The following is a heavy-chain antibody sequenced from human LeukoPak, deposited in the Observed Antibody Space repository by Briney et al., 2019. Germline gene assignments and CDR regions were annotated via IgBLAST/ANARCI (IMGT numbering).Heavy chain of an antibody. CDR3: AKDIKVGAESTYYYYGMDV. Sequence: GRSLRLSCAASGFTFDDYAMHWVRQAPGKGLEWVSGISWNSGSIGYADSVKGRFTISRDNAKNSLYLQMNSLRAEDTALYYCAKDIKVGAESTYYYYGMDVWGQGTTVTVSS. J-gene: IGHJ6*02. CDR1: GFTFDDYA. CDR2: ISWNSGSI. V-gene: IGHV3-9*01. D-gene: IGHD1-26*01.